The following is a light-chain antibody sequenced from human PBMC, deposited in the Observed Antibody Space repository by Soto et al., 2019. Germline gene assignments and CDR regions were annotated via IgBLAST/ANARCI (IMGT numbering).Light chain of an antibody. V-gene: IGKV1-12*02. CDR3: LQEDDYPFT. Sequence: DIQMTQSPSSVSASVGDTVTLTCRASQGIYSRLAWYQQKPGKAPKFLIFAASNLQSGVPSRFSGSGSGTDVTLTISSLQPEELATYFGLQEDDYPFTVGGGTKVDIK. CDR1: QGIYSR. J-gene: IGKJ4*01. CDR2: AAS.